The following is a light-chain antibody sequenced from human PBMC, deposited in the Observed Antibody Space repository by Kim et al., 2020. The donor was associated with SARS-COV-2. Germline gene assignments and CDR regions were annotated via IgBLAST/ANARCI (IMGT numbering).Light chain of an antibody. J-gene: IGLJ1*01. Sequence: VTISCTWRRSNIDAGYDVRWYHQVPGTTPKILLYCSSNRPSVVPDRFFGGKSGSSSSLAITGLQGEDEADYYYHAYGSSLSGHYVFGTGTKVTVL. CDR3: HAYGSSLSGHYV. V-gene: IGLV1-40*01. CDR1: RSNIDAGYD. CDR2: CSS.